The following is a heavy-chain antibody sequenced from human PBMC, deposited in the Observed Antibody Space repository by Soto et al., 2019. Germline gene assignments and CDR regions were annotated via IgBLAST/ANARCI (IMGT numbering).Heavy chain of an antibody. J-gene: IGHJ4*02. Sequence: GGSLRLSYAASGFTFSSYAMSWVRQAPGKGLEWVSAISGSGGSTYYADSVKGRFTISRDNSKNTLYLQMNSLRAEDTAVYYCAKAPVIAVAGTSDYWGQGTLVTVSS. D-gene: IGHD6-19*01. CDR1: GFTFSSYA. CDR2: ISGSGGST. CDR3: AKAPVIAVAGTSDY. V-gene: IGHV3-23*01.